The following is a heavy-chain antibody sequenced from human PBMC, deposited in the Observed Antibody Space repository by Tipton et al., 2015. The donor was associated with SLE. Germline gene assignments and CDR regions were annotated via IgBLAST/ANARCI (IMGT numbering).Heavy chain of an antibody. D-gene: IGHD3-9*01. V-gene: IGHV4-31*03. Sequence: TLSLTCTVSGDSISRGGYYWSWIRQLPGKGPEWIGYIHDSGATYYNPSLQSRLTMSVDTSQNQFSLKLTSVTAADTALYYCARGRSPQIRYFDGPKGAFFDSWGQGNLVTVSS. J-gene: IGHJ4*02. CDR2: IHDSGAT. CDR1: GDSISRGGYY. CDR3: ARGRSPQIRYFDGPKGAFFDS.